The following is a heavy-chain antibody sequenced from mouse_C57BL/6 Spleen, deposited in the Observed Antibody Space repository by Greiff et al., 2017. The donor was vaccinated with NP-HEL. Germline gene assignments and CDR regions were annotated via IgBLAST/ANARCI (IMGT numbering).Heavy chain of an antibody. CDR3: ARFYYGSFWYFDV. D-gene: IGHD1-1*01. CDR2: INPSNGGT. J-gene: IGHJ1*03. V-gene: IGHV1-53*01. Sequence: QVQLQQPGTELVKPGASVKLSCKASGYTFTSYWMQWVQQRPGQGLEWIGNINPSNGGTNYNEKFKSKATLTVDKSSSTAYMQLSSLTSEDSAVYYCARFYYGSFWYFDVWGTGTTVTVSS. CDR1: GYTFTSYW.